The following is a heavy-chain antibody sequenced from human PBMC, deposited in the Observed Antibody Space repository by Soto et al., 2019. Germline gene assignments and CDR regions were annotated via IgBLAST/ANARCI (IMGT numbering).Heavy chain of an antibody. D-gene: IGHD4-17*01. CDR1: GGSVSIGDYL. CDR3: ARARGGDFGDYASLFDR. CDR2: IHDSGNT. V-gene: IGHV4-30-4*01. J-gene: IGHJ5*02. Sequence: PSETLSLTCTVFGGSVSIGDYLWSWIRQRPGKGLEWIGYIHDSGNTYYNPSLKSRVTISLDTSKNQFSLKVTSMTAADTAVYFCARARGGDFGDYASLFDRWGQGNLVTVSS.